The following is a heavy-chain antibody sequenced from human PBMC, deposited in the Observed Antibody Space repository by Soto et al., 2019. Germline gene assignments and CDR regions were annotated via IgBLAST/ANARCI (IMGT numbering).Heavy chain of an antibody. CDR3: AKSDNGGRRDY. Sequence: GGSLRLSCAASGVTFSSYPMSWVRQAPGKGLEWVSAISGSGGSTYYADSVKGRFTISRDNSKNTLYLQMNSLRAEDTAVYYCAKSDNGGRRDYWGQGTLVTVSS. V-gene: IGHV3-23*01. CDR1: GVTFSSYP. J-gene: IGHJ4*02. D-gene: IGHD1-1*01. CDR2: ISGSGGST.